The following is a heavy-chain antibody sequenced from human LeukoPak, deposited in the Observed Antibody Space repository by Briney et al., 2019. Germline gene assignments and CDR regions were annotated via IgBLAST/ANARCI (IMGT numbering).Heavy chain of an antibody. CDR1: GFTFSSYA. V-gene: IGHV3-23*01. D-gene: IGHD4-17*01. Sequence: GGSLRLSCAASGFTFSSYAMSWVRQAPGKGREWVSAISGRGGSTYYADSVKGRFTISRDNSKNPLYLRMHSLRAEDKAVYYCAKGSGPQTYGAYTPDYWGQGTLVTVSS. CDR2: ISGRGGST. J-gene: IGHJ4*02. CDR3: AKGSGPQTYGAYTPDY.